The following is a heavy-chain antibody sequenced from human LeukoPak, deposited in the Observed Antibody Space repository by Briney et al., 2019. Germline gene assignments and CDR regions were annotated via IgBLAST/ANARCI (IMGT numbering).Heavy chain of an antibody. V-gene: IGHV4-34*01. CDR3: ARGGYSYGPFGY. J-gene: IGHJ4*02. Sequence: PSETLSLTCAVYGGSFSGYYWSWIRQPPGKGLEWIGEINHSGSTNYNPSLKSRVTISVDTSKNQFSLKLSSVTAADTAVYYCARGGYSYGPFGYWGQGTLVTVSS. CDR1: GGSFSGYY. D-gene: IGHD5-18*01. CDR2: INHSGST.